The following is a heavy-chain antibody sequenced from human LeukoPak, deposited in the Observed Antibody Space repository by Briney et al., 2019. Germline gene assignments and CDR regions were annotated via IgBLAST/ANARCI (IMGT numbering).Heavy chain of an antibody. J-gene: IGHJ6*03. CDR1: RFTFSSYA. Sequence: GGSLRLSCAASRFTFSSYAMHWVRQAPGKGLEYVSAISSNGGSTYYANSVKGRFTISRDNSKNTLYLQMGSLRAEDMAVYYCARSGYSNYAYYYYMDVWGKGTTVTVSS. V-gene: IGHV3-64*01. CDR3: ARSGYSNYAYYYYMDV. D-gene: IGHD4-11*01. CDR2: ISSNGGST.